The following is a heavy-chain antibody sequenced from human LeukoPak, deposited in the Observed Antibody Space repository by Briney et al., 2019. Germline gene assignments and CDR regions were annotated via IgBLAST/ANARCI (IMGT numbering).Heavy chain of an antibody. CDR2: ISSSGSTI. CDR3: ARVGMTGLRYFDWLTPWPQYYFDY. Sequence: GGSLRLSCAASGFTFSDYYMSWIRQAPGKGLEWVSYISSSGSTIYYADSVKGRFTISRDNAKNSLYLQMNSLRAEDTAVYYCARVGMTGLRYFDWLTPWPQYYFDYWGQGTLVTVSS. D-gene: IGHD3-9*01. V-gene: IGHV3-11*04. J-gene: IGHJ4*02. CDR1: GFTFSDYY.